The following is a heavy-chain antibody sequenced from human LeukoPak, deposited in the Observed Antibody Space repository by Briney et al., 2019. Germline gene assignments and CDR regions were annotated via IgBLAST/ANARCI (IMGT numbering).Heavy chain of an antibody. V-gene: IGHV4-38-2*02. D-gene: IGHD3-10*01. CDR2: TSHSDSP. CDR1: GMSIASRHY. CDR3: ARGQRYYGSGSFDFGFDP. J-gene: IGHJ5*02. Sequence: AETLSLTCSVSGMSIASRHYWGWIRQSPGKGLEWIGSTSHSDSPYYNPSLESRVTISLDTSRNQFSLRLTSVTAADTAVYYCARGQRYYGSGSFDFGFDPWGQGTLVTVSS.